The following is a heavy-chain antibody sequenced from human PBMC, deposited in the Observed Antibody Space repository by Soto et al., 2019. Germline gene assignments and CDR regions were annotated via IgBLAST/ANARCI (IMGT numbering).Heavy chain of an antibody. CDR3: SRDAKEAQSARDAYHAFDS. D-gene: IGHD2-15*01. V-gene: IGHV3-23*01. CDR1: GFTFSNFA. Sequence: EVQMLQSGRGLIQPGGSLRLSGAASGFTFSNFAMSWVRQAPGKGLEWVSSISSSGDSAFYVDSERVRLTISRDPSKTTQVLLMHSLRADDTAIYYCSRDAKEAQSARDAYHAFDSWGQGTVVTVSS. CDR2: ISSSGDSA. J-gene: IGHJ3*02.